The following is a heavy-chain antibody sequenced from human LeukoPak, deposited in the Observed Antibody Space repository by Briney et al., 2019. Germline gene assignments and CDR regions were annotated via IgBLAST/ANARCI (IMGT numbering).Heavy chain of an antibody. CDR1: GGSISSGGYY. CDR3: ARGPQGYCSSTSCYNRNWFDP. V-gene: IGHV4-31*03. CDR2: IYYSGST. J-gene: IGHJ5*02. D-gene: IGHD2-2*02. Sequence: SETLSLTCTVSGGSISSGGYYWSWIRQHPGKGLEWIGYIYYSGSTYYNPSLKSRVTISVDTSKNQFSLKLSSVTAADTAVYYCARGPQGYCSSTSCYNRNWFDPWGQPTLVTVSS.